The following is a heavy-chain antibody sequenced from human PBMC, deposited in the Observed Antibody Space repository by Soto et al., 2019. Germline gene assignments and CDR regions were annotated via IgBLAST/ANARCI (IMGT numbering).Heavy chain of an antibody. V-gene: IGHV3-23*01. D-gene: IGHD3-3*01. CDR1: GFTLSTYA. Sequence: PGGSLRLSCSASGFTLSTYAMSWVRQAPGKGLEWVSTINSRGGSTYYADSVKGRFTISRDDSKNTLYLQMNGLRVEDSAVYYCAKNRNDFWSGPDYWGQGALVTVSS. CDR3: AKNRNDFWSGPDY. CDR2: INSRGGST. J-gene: IGHJ4*02.